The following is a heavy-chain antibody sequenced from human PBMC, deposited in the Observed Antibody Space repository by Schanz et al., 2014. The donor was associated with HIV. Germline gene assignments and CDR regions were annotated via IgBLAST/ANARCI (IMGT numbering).Heavy chain of an antibody. Sequence: EVQLVESGGGVVRPGGSLRLSCAASGFIFQDYAMSWVRQAPGKGLEWVSGINWSGSSTAYADSVKGRFTISRDNAKKSLYLQVNSLRAEDTAVYYCAKVAIHSSGWLPFDYWGQGTLVTVSS. D-gene: IGHD6-19*01. CDR2: INWSGSST. CDR3: AKVAIHSSGWLPFDY. CDR1: GFIFQDYA. V-gene: IGHV3-20*04. J-gene: IGHJ4*02.